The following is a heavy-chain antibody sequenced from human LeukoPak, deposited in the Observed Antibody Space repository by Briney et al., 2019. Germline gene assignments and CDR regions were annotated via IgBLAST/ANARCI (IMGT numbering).Heavy chain of an antibody. Sequence: KTGGSLRLSCAASGFTFTTAWMNWVRQAPGKGLEWVGRIKSKTDGGTTDYAAPVKGRFTISRDDSKNTLYLQMNSLKTEDTAVYYCTTDPSSGWPIDFDYWGQGTLVTVSS. CDR1: GFTFTTAW. D-gene: IGHD6-19*01. CDR3: TTDPSSGWPIDFDY. V-gene: IGHV3-15*07. J-gene: IGHJ4*02. CDR2: IKSKTDGGTT.